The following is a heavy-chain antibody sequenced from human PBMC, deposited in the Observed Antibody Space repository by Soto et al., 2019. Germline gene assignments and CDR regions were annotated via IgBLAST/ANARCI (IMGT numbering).Heavy chain of an antibody. D-gene: IGHD3-16*01. CDR1: GYTFTAYG. J-gene: IGHJ5*02. CDR2: ISGYNGST. Sequence: QVQLVQSGVEVKKPGASVKVSCKSSGYTFTAYGISWVRQAPGQGLEWMGWISGYNGSTKYPQKFQGRVTMTTDTSTSTAYMELRRLRGDDTAVYYCARDSPRWGIGWNGFDPWGQGTLVTVSS. CDR3: ARDSPRWGIGWNGFDP. V-gene: IGHV1-18*04.